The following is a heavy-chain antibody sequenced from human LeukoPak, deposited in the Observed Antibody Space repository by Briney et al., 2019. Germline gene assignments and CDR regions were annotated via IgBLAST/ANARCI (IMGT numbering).Heavy chain of an antibody. CDR1: GFTFSSYA. CDR3: ARGDCSGISCYDDY. J-gene: IGHJ4*02. V-gene: IGHV3-30-3*01. CDR2: ISYDGSNK. D-gene: IGHD2-2*01. Sequence: QTGGSLRLSCAASGFTFSSYAMHWVRQAPGKGLEWVAVISYDGSNKYYADSVKGRFTISRDNSKNTLYLQMNSLRAEDTAVYYCARGDCSGISCYDDYWGQGTLVTVSS.